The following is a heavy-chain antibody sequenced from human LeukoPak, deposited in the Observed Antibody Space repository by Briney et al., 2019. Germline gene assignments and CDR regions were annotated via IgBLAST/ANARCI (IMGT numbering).Heavy chain of an antibody. CDR3: ARAYRVGSELDY. CDR2: ISGISRFI. V-gene: IGHV3-21*01. CDR1: GFTFTSYT. D-gene: IGHD6-25*01. J-gene: IGHJ4*02. Sequence: PGGSLRLSCAASGFTFTSYTMHWVRRAPGKGLEWVSSISGISRFIYYADSVKGRFTISRDDSKNTLHLQMSSLRTEDTAVYYCARAYRVGSELDYWGQGTLVTVSS.